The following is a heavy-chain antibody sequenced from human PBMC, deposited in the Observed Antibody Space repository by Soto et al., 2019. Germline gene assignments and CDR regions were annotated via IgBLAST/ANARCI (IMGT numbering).Heavy chain of an antibody. CDR3: ARGHSSSWYVCDY. CDR2: MNPNSGNT. CDR1: GYTFTSYD. Sequence: QVQLVQSGAEVKKPGASVKVSCKASGYTFTSYDINWVRQATGQGLEWMGWMNPNSGNTVYAQKVQGRVTMTRNTSISTAYVELSSLRSEDTAVYYCARGHSSSWYVCDYWGQGTLVTVSS. D-gene: IGHD6-13*01. J-gene: IGHJ4*02. V-gene: IGHV1-8*01.